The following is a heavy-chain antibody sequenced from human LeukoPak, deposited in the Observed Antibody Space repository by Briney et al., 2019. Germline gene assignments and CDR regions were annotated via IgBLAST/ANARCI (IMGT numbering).Heavy chain of an antibody. CDR1: GFTVSSNY. V-gene: IGHV3-53*01. CDR2: IYSGGST. CDR3: TRGGGGSYPRFAFDI. Sequence: GGSLRLSCAASGFTVSSNYMSWVRQAPGKGLEWVSVIYSGGSTYYADSVKGRFTISRDNSKNTLYLQMNSLRAEDTAVYYCTRGGGGSYPRFAFDIWGQGTMVTVSS. J-gene: IGHJ3*02. D-gene: IGHD1-26*01.